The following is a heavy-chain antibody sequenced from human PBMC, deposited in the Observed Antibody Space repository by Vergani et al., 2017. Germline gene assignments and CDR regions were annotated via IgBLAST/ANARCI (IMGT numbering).Heavy chain of an antibody. J-gene: IGHJ5*02. Sequence: QVQLQESGPGLVKPSQTLSLTCTVSGGSITSGSFYWSWIRQPAGKGLEWIGRIHSSGTTNYNPSLKSRVTLSVDTSKNKLSLRMTSVTAADTAVYYCARDSWTSELRGVYWFDTWGQGTLVSVSS. V-gene: IGHV4-61*02. CDR2: IHSSGTT. D-gene: IGHD3-10*01. CDR3: ARDSWTSELRGVYWFDT. CDR1: GGSITSGSFY.